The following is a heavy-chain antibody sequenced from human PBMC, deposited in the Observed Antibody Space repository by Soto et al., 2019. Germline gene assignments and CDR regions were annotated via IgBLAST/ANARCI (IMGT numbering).Heavy chain of an antibody. Sequence: SETLSLTCTVSGGSISSGDYYWSWIRQPPGKGLEWIGYIYYSGSTYQNPSLKSRVTISVDTSKNQFSLKLSSVTAADAAVYYCVSTVVTGMGAYFDYWGQGTLVTVSS. CDR2: IYYSGST. CDR1: GGSISSGDYY. CDR3: VSTVVTGMGAYFDY. V-gene: IGHV4-30-4*01. D-gene: IGHD2-21*02. J-gene: IGHJ4*02.